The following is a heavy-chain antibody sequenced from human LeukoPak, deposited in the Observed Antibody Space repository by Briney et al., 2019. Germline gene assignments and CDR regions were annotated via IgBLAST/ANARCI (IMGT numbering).Heavy chain of an antibody. V-gene: IGHV4-34*01. Sequence: PSETLSLTCAVYGGSFSGYYWSWIRQPPGKGLEWIGEINHSGGTNYNPSLKSRVTISVDTSKNQFSLKLSSVTAADTAVYYCATSKVDFWSGYRTKGFDYWGQGTLVTVSS. CDR3: ATSKVDFWSGYRTKGFDY. D-gene: IGHD3-3*01. CDR1: GGSFSGYY. CDR2: INHSGGT. J-gene: IGHJ4*02.